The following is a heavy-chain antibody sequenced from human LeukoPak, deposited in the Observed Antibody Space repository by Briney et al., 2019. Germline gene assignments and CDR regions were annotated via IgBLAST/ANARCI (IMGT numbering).Heavy chain of an antibody. J-gene: IGHJ4*02. D-gene: IGHD2-15*01. CDR2: INPSGGST. V-gene: IGHV1-46*01. CDR1: GYTFTSYY. CDR3: ATSESMGGYFDY. Sequence: ASVKVSCKASGYTFTSYYIHWVRQAPGQGLEWMGIINPSGGSTSYAQKFQGRVTMTRDTSTSTVYMELSSLRSEDTAVYYCATSESMGGYFDYWGQGTLVTVSS.